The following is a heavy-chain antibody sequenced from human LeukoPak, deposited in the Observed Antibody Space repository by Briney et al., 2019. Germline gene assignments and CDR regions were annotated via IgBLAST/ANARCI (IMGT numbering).Heavy chain of an antibody. CDR1: GFTFDDYA. J-gene: IGHJ4*02. CDR3: AKDANIAVAGTYFDY. D-gene: IGHD6-19*01. V-gene: IGHV3-9*01. Sequence: GGSLRLSCAASGFTFDDYAMHWVRQAPGKGLEWVSGISWNSGSIGYADSVKGRFTISRDNAKNSLYLQMNSLRAEDTALYYCAKDANIAVAGTYFDYWGQGTLVTVSS. CDR2: ISWNSGSI.